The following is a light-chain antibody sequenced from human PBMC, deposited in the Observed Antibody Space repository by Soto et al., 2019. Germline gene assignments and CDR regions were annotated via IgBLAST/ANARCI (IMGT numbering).Light chain of an antibody. Sequence: EIVLTQSPGTLSLSPGERATLSCRASQSVSSSYLAWYQQKPGQAPRLLIYGASSRATGIPDRFSGSGSGTDVTLTISRLEPEDFAVYYCQQDGSSPPTFGQGTKVEIK. J-gene: IGKJ1*01. CDR2: GAS. V-gene: IGKV3-20*01. CDR1: QSVSSSY. CDR3: QQDGSSPPT.